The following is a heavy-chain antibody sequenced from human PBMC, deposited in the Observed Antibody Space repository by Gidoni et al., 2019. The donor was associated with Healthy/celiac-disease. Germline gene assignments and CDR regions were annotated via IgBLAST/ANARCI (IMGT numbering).Heavy chain of an antibody. D-gene: IGHD3-10*01. CDR1: GGSLSSSSYY. Sequence: QLQLQESGPGLVKPSETLSLTCTVSGGSLSSSSYYWGWIRQPPGKGLEWIGSIYYSGSTYYNPSLKSRVTISVDTSKNQFSLKLSSVTAADTAVYYCARPFSGSYYFDPWGQGTLVTVSS. CDR3: ARPFSGSYYFDP. CDR2: IYYSGST. J-gene: IGHJ5*02. V-gene: IGHV4-39*01.